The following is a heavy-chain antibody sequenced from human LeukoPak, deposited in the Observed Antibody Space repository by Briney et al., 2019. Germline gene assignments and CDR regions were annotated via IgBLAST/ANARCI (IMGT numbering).Heavy chain of an antibody. CDR3: AREESYYGSVSEGY. V-gene: IGHV1-2*02. J-gene: IGHJ4*02. CDR2: INPNSGGT. Sequence: PKASVKVSCKASGYTFTGYYMHWVRQAPGQGLEWMGWINPNSGGTNYAQKFQGRVTMTRDTSISTAYMELSRLRSDDTAVYYCAREESYYGSVSEGYWGQGTLVTVSS. D-gene: IGHD3-10*01. CDR1: GYTFTGYY.